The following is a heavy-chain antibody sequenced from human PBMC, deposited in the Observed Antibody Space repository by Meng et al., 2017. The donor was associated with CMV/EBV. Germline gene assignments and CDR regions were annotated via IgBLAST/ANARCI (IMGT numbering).Heavy chain of an antibody. CDR2: INSDGSSI. J-gene: IGHJ4*02. CDR1: GFNFSRYW. CDR3: AILTSTVPR. D-gene: IGHD4-17*01. V-gene: IGHV3-74*01. Sequence: RLSCAASGFNFSRYWMHWVRQAPGKGLVWVSRINSDGSSIRYADSVKGRFTISRDNAKNTVYLQMDSLRAEDTAVYYCAILTSTVPRWGQGTLVTVSS.